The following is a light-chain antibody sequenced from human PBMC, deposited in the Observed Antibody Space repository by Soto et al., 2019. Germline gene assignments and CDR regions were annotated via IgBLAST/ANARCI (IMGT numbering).Light chain of an antibody. CDR3: QQYNNWPPIT. V-gene: IGKV3-15*01. CDR1: LSVGTS. J-gene: IGKJ5*01. Sequence: ETVMTQSPATLSLSPLEIATLSCRASLSVGTSLAWYQQRPGQPPRLIIFGAYARVADVPARFSGSGSGTEFTLTISSLQSEDCAVYYCQQYNNWPPITFGQGTRLEIK. CDR2: GAY.